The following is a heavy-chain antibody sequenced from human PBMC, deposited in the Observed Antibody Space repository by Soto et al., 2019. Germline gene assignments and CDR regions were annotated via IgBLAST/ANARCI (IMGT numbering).Heavy chain of an antibody. J-gene: IGHJ5*02. Sequence: GASVKVSCKASGYTFTSYDINWVRQASGQGLEWMGWIDPSSGNTSYAQKFQERVTITRNMSTSTAYMELSSLRSEDTAVYYCAADPWNYNWFDPWGQGTLVTVSS. CDR2: IDPSSGNT. D-gene: IGHD1-7*01. CDR1: GYTFTSYD. V-gene: IGHV1-8*01. CDR3: AADPWNYNWFDP.